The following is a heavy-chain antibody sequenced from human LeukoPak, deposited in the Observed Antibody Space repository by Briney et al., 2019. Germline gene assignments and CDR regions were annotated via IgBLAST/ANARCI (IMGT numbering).Heavy chain of an antibody. CDR3: ATSLGQAEVSLDAFDI. J-gene: IGHJ3*02. D-gene: IGHD3-16*01. Sequence: SETLSLTCTVSGGSISSYYWSWIRQPAGKGLEWIGRIYTSGSTNYNPSLKSRVTMSVDTSKNRFSLKLSSVTAADTAVYYCATSLGQAEVSLDAFDIWGQGTMVTVSS. CDR2: IYTSGST. V-gene: IGHV4-4*07. CDR1: GGSISSYY.